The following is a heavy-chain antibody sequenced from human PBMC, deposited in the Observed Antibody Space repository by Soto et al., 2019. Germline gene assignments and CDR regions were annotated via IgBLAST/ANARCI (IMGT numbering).Heavy chain of an antibody. Sequence: PGGSLRLSCEASGFTFSNYAMTWVRQGPGQWLEWVAAISGSGFITYYADSVKGRFTISRDNSKNTLYLQMDSLTAEDTAIYYCARNFTQRGGMDVWGQGXTVTVYS. CDR2: ISGSGFIT. D-gene: IGHD6-25*01. CDR3: ARNFTQRGGMDV. CDR1: GFTFSNYA. V-gene: IGHV3-23*01. J-gene: IGHJ6*02.